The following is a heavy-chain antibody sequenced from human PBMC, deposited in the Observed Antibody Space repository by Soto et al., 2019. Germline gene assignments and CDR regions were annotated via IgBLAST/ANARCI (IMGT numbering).Heavy chain of an antibody. Sequence: GGSLRLSCAASGFTFSTYWMSWVRQAPGKGLEWLANIKQDGNEKYYVDSVKGRFSISRDNAKNSLYLQMNGLRAEDTAVYYCARDSSDSFFDSWGQGTLVTVSS. CDR1: GFTFSTYW. CDR2: IKQDGNEK. J-gene: IGHJ4*02. V-gene: IGHV3-7*01. CDR3: ARDSSDSFFDS. D-gene: IGHD3-16*02.